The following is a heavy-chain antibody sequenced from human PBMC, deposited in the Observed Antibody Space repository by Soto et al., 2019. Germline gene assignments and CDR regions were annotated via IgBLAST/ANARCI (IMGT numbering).Heavy chain of an antibody. CDR1: GGSISSYY. D-gene: IGHD1-26*01. V-gene: IGHV4-59*01. Sequence: QVQLQESGPGLVKPSETLSLTCTVSGGSISSYYWSWIRQPPGKGLEWIGYIYYSGSTNYNPSLKSRVTISVDTSKNQFSLKLSSVTAADTAVYYCARAMRGSYLRYFDYWGQGPLVTVSS. J-gene: IGHJ4*02. CDR3: ARAMRGSYLRYFDY. CDR2: IYYSGST.